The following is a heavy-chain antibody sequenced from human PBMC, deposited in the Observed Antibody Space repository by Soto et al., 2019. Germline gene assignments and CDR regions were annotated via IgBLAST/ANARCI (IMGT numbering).Heavy chain of an antibody. J-gene: IGHJ6*02. D-gene: IGHD2-2*01. CDR1: GFTFSSYS. CDR3: AREDIVVVPATKGVYGMDV. V-gene: IGHV3-21*01. CDR2: ISSSSSYI. Sequence: EVQLVESGGGLVKPGGSLRLSCAASGFTFSSYSMNWVRQAPGKGLEWVSSISSSSSYIYYADSVKGRFTISRDNAKNQLYXQMNSLRAEDTAVYYCAREDIVVVPATKGVYGMDVWGQGTTVTVSS.